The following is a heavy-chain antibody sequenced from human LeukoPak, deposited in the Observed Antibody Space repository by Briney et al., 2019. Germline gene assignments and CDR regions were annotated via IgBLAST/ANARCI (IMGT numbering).Heavy chain of an antibody. V-gene: IGHV4-31*03. CDR1: GGSISSGGYY. Sequence: SQTLSLTCTVSGGSISSGGYYWSWIRQHPGKGLEWIGYIYYSGSTYHNPSLKSRVTISVDTSKNQFSLKLSSVTAADTAVYYCAREYYGSGSHQAGAFDIWGQGTMVTVSS. D-gene: IGHD3-10*01. J-gene: IGHJ3*02. CDR2: IYYSGST. CDR3: AREYYGSGSHQAGAFDI.